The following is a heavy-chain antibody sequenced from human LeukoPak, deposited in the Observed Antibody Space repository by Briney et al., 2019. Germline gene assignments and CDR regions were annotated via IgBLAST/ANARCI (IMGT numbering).Heavy chain of an antibody. Sequence: GGSLRLSCSASGFTFSSYAMHWVRQAPGKGLEYVSAMSSSGGKTYYADSVKGRFSISRDNSKNTLYLQMNSLRAEDTAVYYCARDQCDSSGYYYIWWGQGTLVTVSS. CDR3: ARDQCDSSGYYYIW. J-gene: IGHJ4*02. CDR2: MSSSGGKT. V-gene: IGHV3-64*04. D-gene: IGHD3-22*01. CDR1: GFTFSSYA.